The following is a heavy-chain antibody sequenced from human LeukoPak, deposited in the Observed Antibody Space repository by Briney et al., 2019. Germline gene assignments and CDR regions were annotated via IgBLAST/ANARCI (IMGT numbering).Heavy chain of an antibody. V-gene: IGHV4-59*01. CDR1: GGSISSYY. J-gene: IGHJ5*02. Sequence: SETLSLTCTVSGGSISSYYWSWIRQPPGKGLEWIGYIYYSGSTNYNPSLKSRVTISVDTSKNQFSLKLSSVTAADTAVYYCARLTGYYDSSGYLGRGWFDPWGQGTLVTVST. D-gene: IGHD3-22*01. CDR3: ARLTGYYDSSGYLGRGWFDP. CDR2: IYYSGST.